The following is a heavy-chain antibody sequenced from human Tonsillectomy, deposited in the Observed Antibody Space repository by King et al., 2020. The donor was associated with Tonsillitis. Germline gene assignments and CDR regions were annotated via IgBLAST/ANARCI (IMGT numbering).Heavy chain of an antibody. CDR3: ASRLRYFDWLEDY. J-gene: IGHJ4*02. CDR2: INHSGST. CDR1: GGSFSGYY. D-gene: IGHD3-9*01. V-gene: IGHV4-34*01. Sequence: VQLQQWGAGLLKPSETLSLTCAVYGGSFSGYYWSWIRQPPGKGLEWIGEINHSGSTNYNPSLRNRVTISVDTSKNQFSLKLSSVTAADTAVYYCASRLRYFDWLEDYWGQGTLVTVSS.